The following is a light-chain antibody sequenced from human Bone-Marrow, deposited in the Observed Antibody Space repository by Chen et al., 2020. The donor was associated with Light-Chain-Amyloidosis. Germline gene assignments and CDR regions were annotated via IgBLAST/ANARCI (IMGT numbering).Light chain of an antibody. CDR3: QSADSSGTYEVI. CDR2: RDT. J-gene: IGLJ2*01. V-gene: IGLV3-25*03. CDR1: DLPTKY. Sequence: SYELTQPPSVSVSPGQTARITCSGDDLPTKYAYWYQQKPVQAPVLVIHRDTERPSGISERFSGSSSGTTATLTISGVQAEAEADYHCQSADSSGTYEVIFGGGTKLTVL.